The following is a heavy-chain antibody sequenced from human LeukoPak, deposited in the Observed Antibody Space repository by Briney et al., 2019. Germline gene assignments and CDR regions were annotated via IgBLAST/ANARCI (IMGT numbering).Heavy chain of an antibody. J-gene: IGHJ3*02. CDR1: GGSITDYY. V-gene: IGHV3-23*01. D-gene: IGHD4-17*01. Sequence: ETLSLTCIVSGGSITDYYWSWVRQAPGKGLEWVSAISGSGGSTYYADSVKGRFTISRDNSKNTLYLQMNSLRAEDTAVYYCAKDEVKVYGDYAAPDAFDIWGQGTMVTVSS. CDR2: ISGSGGST. CDR3: AKDEVKVYGDYAAPDAFDI.